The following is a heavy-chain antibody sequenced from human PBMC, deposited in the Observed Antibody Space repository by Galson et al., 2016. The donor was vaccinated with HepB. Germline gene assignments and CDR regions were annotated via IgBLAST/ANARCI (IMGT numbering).Heavy chain of an antibody. V-gene: IGHV3-74*01. CDR1: GCTFSSSW. D-gene: IGHD5-24*01. CDR2: LRGNGGAP. J-gene: IGHJ4*02. CDR3: ARDHGGYNSMDY. Sequence: SLRLSCAASGCTFSSSWMHWVRQAPGKGLVWVSRLRGNGGAPSSADSVRGRFTISRDNAKNTLYLQMNSLRVEDTAVYYCARDHGGYNSMDYWGQGTLVTVSS.